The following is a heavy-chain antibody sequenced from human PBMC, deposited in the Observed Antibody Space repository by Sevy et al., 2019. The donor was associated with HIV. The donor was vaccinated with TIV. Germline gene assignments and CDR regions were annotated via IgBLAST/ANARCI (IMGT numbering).Heavy chain of an antibody. CDR1: GFTFSSYS. J-gene: IGHJ4*02. V-gene: IGHV3-48*01. CDR2: ISSSSSTI. D-gene: IGHD3-22*01. CDR3: ARDAIYYYDRSGYIGY. Sequence: GGSLRLSCAASGFTFSSYSMNWVRQAPGKGLEWVSYISSSSSTIYYADSVKGRFTISRDNAKNSLYLQMNSLRAEDTAVYYCARDAIYYYDRSGYIGYWGQGTLVTVSS.